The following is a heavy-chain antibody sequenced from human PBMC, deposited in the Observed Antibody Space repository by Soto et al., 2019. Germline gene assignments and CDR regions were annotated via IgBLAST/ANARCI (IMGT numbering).Heavy chain of an antibody. V-gene: IGHV1-18*01. CDR1: GYTFTRSG. Sequence: GASVKVSCKASGYTFTRSGISWVRQAPGQGLEWMGWISAYNGDTNYAQTFQGRVTMTTDTSTSTVHMEVRSLRSDDTAVYYCAREGVAPYYYYGMAVWGQGTPVTVSS. CDR2: ISAYNGDT. CDR3: AREGVAPYYYYGMAV. J-gene: IGHJ6*02. D-gene: IGHD5-12*01.